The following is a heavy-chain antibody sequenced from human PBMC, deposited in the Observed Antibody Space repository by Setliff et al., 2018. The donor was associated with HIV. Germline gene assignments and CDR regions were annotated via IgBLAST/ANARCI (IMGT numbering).Heavy chain of an antibody. D-gene: IGHD3-10*01. Sequence: PSETLSLTCTVSGGSISSASYSWSWIRQPPGKGLEWIGYIYPNGNTYYSPSLKSRVTISVARSKNQFSLKLISVTAADTAVYYCARISWLGESTPDHWGQGTLVTVSS. J-gene: IGHJ4*02. CDR1: GGSISSASYS. V-gene: IGHV4-30-2*01. CDR2: IYPNGNT. CDR3: ARISWLGESTPDH.